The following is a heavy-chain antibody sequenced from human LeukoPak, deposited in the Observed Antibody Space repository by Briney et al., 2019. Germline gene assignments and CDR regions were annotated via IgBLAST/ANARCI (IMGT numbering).Heavy chain of an antibody. J-gene: IGHJ4*02. V-gene: IGHV4-4*07. Sequence: SETLSLTCTVSGGSISSYYWSWIRQPAGKGLEWIGRIYTSGSTNYNPSLKSRVTMSVDTSKNQFSLKLSSVTAADTAVYYCARSRFGGVIVPSFDYWGQGTLVTVSS. D-gene: IGHD3-16*02. CDR2: IYTSGST. CDR1: GGSISSYY. CDR3: ARSRFGGVIVPSFDY.